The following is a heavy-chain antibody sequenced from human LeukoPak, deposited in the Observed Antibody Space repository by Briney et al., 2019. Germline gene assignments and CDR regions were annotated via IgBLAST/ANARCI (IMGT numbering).Heavy chain of an antibody. CDR2: IYYSGST. J-gene: IGHJ4*02. CDR1: GGSISSYY. CDR3: ASTPERYSYGTGDMDY. D-gene: IGHD5-18*01. Sequence: SETLSLTCTVSGGSISSYYWSWIRQPPGKGLEWIGYIYYSGSTNYNPSLKSRVTISVDTSKNQFSLKLSSVTAADTAVYYCASTPERYSYGTGDMDYWGQGTLVTVSS. V-gene: IGHV4-59*01.